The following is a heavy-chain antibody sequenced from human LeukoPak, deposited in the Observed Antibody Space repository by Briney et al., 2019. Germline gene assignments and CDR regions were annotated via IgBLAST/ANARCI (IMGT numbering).Heavy chain of an antibody. D-gene: IGHD4-17*01. CDR1: GGSFSGYF. CDR3: ARGALDYGDYDDYFDY. V-gene: IGHV4-34*01. Sequence: SETLSLTCAVYGGSFSGYFWSWIRQPPGKGLGWIGEINHSGRTKYNPSLKSRVTISVDTSNNQVSLKLSSVTAADTAVYYCARGALDYGDYDDYFDYWGQGTLVTVSS. J-gene: IGHJ4*02. CDR2: INHSGRT.